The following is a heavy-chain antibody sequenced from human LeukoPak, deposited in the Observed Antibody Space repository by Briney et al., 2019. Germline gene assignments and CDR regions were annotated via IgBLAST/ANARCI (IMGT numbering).Heavy chain of an antibody. CDR3: AKDSMGYSSGWFDY. J-gene: IGHJ4*02. V-gene: IGHV3-30*18. Sequence: PGGSLRLSCAASGFTFSSYGMHWVRQAPGKGLEWVAVISYDGSNKYYADSVKGRFTISRDNSKNTLYLQMNSLRADDMALYYCAKDSMGYSSGWFDYWGQGTLVTVSS. CDR1: GFTFSSYG. CDR2: ISYDGSNK. D-gene: IGHD6-19*01.